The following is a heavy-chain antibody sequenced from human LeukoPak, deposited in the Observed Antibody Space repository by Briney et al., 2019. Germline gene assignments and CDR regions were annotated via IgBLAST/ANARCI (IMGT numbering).Heavy chain of an antibody. V-gene: IGHV4-39*07. D-gene: IGHD2-2*01. CDR1: GGSISSSSYY. CDR2: IYYSGST. J-gene: IGHJ4*02. Sequence: PSETLSLTCTVSGGSISSSSYYWGWIRQPPGKGLEWIGRIYYSGSTYYNPSLKSRVTISVDTSKNQFSLKLSSVTAADTAVYYCARAALYCGSTSCSLFDYWGQGTLVTVSS. CDR3: ARAALYCGSTSCSLFDY.